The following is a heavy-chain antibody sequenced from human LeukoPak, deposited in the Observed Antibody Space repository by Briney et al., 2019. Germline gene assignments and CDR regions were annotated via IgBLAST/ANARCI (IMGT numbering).Heavy chain of an antibody. J-gene: IGHJ4*02. CDR2: IYYSGST. CDR1: GGSISSGDYY. Sequence: PSETLSLTCTVSGGSISSGDYYWSWIRQPPGKGLGWIGYIYYSGSTHYNPALKSRVTISVDTTKNQVSLRLSSVTAADTSGDNCARVGDTAMDYWGQATLVTAPS. D-gene: IGHD5-18*01. V-gene: IGHV4-30-4*01. CDR3: ARVGDTAMDY.